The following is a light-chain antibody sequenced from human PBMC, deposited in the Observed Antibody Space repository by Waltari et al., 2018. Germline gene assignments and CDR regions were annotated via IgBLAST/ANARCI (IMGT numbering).Light chain of an antibody. CDR2: EDT. Sequence: SYELTQPPSASVSPGQTAWTTCCGDALPNNFAYWYQQKSGQAPVLVLYEDTKRPSGIPERFSGSSSGTMATLSISGAQVEDAGDYYCYSADSSGQYVFGTGTKVAV. J-gene: IGLJ1*01. CDR3: YSADSSGQYV. V-gene: IGLV3-10*01. CDR1: ALPNNF.